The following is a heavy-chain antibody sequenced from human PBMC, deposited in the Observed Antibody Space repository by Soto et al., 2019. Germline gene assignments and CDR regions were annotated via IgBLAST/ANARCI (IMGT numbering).Heavy chain of an antibody. CDR1: GGSISSGDYY. J-gene: IGHJ4*02. CDR3: ARGSFTIFGVVTQPVDY. CDR2: IHYSGST. Sequence: SETLSLTCTVSGGSISSGDYYWSWIRQPPGKGLEWIGYIHYSGSTYYNPSLKSRVTISVDTSKNQFSLKLSSVTAADTAVYYCARGSFTIFGVVTQPVDYWGQGTLVTVSS. V-gene: IGHV4-30-4*01. D-gene: IGHD3-3*01.